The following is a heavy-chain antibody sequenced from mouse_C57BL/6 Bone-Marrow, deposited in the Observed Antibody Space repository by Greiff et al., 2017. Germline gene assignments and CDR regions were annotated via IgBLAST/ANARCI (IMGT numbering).Heavy chain of an antibody. Sequence: QVQLQQPGAELVKPGASVTLSCKASGYTFTSYWMHWVKQRPGQGLEWIGMIHPNSGSTNYNEKFQSKATLTVDKSSSTAYMQLSSLTSEDSAVYYCARRVTTPYAMDYWGQGTSVTVSS. J-gene: IGHJ4*01. CDR1: GYTFTSYW. D-gene: IGHD2-2*01. V-gene: IGHV1-64*01. CDR3: ARRVTTPYAMDY. CDR2: IHPNSGST.